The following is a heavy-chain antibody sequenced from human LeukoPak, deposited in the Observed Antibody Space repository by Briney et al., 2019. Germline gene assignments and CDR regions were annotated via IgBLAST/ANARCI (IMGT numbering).Heavy chain of an antibody. J-gene: IGHJ4*02. D-gene: IGHD5-12*01. CDR3: AIGREDIVATMAFDY. V-gene: IGHV1-2*02. Sequence: GASVKVSCKASGYTFTGYYMHWVRQAPGQGLEWMGWINPNSGGTNYAQKFQGRVTMTRDTSISTAYMELSRLRSDDTAVYYCAIGREDIVATMAFDYWGQGTLVTVSS. CDR2: INPNSGGT. CDR1: GYTFTGYY.